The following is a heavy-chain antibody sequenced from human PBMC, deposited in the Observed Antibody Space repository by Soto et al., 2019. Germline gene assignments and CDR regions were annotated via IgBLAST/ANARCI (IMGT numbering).Heavy chain of an antibody. Sequence: ASETLSLTCTVSGDSISSYSWSWIRQPPGKGLEWIGYIYYSGSTNYNPSLKSRVTISVDTSKNQFSLKLSSVTAADTAVYYCARVYGDYLDYWGQGTLVTVSS. CDR1: GDSISSYS. CDR2: IYYSGST. CDR3: ARVYGDYLDY. V-gene: IGHV4-59*01. D-gene: IGHD4-17*01. J-gene: IGHJ4*02.